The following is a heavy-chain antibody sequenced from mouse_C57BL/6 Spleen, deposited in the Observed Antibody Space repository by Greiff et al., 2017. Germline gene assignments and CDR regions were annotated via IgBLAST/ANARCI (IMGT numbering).Heavy chain of an antibody. D-gene: IGHD1-1*01. J-gene: IGHJ2*01. Sequence: VQLQQSGAELVRPGTSVKVSCKASGYAFTNYLIEWVKQRPGQGLEWIGVINPGSGGTNYNEKFKGKATLTADKSSSTAYMQLSSRTSEDSAVYFCARETTGAYWGQGTTLTVSS. V-gene: IGHV1-54*01. CDR2: INPGSGGT. CDR3: ARETTGAY. CDR1: GYAFTNYL.